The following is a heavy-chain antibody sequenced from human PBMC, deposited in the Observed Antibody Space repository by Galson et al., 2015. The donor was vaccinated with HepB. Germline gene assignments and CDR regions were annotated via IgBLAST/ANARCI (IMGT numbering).Heavy chain of an antibody. D-gene: IGHD2-8*02. V-gene: IGHV1-8*01. Sequence: SVKVSCKASGYTFTTYDVNWVRQAPGRGLEWVGWMNPKSGNIGFAQRFQGRVTLTRDISMSTDYMDLSSLTTDDTAVYYCVYWGHSLHWGQGTLITVSS. J-gene: IGHJ1*01. CDR1: GYTFTTYD. CDR2: MNPKSGNI. CDR3: VYWGHSLH.